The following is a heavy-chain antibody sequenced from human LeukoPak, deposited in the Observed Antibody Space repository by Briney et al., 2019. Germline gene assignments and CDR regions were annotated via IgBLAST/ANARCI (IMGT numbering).Heavy chain of an antibody. CDR1: GYTFTSYY. CDR2: IIPIFGTA. D-gene: IGHD5-18*01. J-gene: IGHJ4*02. V-gene: IGHV1-69*13. Sequence: SVKVSCKASGYTFTSYYMHWVRQAPGQGLEWMGGIIPIFGTANYAQKFQGRVTITADESTSTAYMELSSLRSEDTAVYYCARRAHTAMGLPYFDYWGQGTLVTVSS. CDR3: ARRAHTAMGLPYFDY.